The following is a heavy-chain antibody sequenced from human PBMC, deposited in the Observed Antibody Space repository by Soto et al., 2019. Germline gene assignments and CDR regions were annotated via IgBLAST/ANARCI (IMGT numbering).Heavy chain of an antibody. CDR3: ARERRIAAAGYYYGMDI. V-gene: IGHV1-3*01. J-gene: IGHJ6*02. Sequence: QVQLVQSGAEVKKPGASVKVSCKASGYTFTSYAMHWVRQAPGQRLEWMGWINAGNGNTKYSQKFQGRVTITRDTFASTAYMQLSSLRSEDSAVYYCARERRIAAAGYYYGMDIWGQGTTVTVSS. D-gene: IGHD6-13*01. CDR1: GYTFTSYA. CDR2: INAGNGNT.